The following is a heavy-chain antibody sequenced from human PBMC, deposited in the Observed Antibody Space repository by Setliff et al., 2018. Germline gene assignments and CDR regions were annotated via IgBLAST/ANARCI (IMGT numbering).Heavy chain of an antibody. CDR2: INQSGNT. V-gene: IGHV4-34*01. J-gene: IGHJ4*02. D-gene: IGHD3-3*01. CDR3: RFWSSYYKNDY. CDR1: GGSFSDYY. Sequence: SETLSLTCTVYGGSFSDYYWGWIRQSPGKRPEWIAEINQSGNTNYNPSLNSLFSVSVDTPTNQFSLKVFSVTAADTAVYYCRFWSSYYKNDYWAQGTLVTVSS.